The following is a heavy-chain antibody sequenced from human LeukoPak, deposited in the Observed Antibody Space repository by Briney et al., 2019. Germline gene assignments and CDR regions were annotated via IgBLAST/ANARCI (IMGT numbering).Heavy chain of an antibody. CDR2: IYYSGST. CDR3: ARVRPDSGIINPFGAFDI. CDR1: GGSISSYY. D-gene: IGHD1-26*01. Sequence: SETLSLTCTVSGGSISSYYWSWIRQPPGKGLEWIGYIYYSGSTNYNPSLKSRVTISVDTSKNQFSLKLSSVTAADTAVYYCARVRPDSGIINPFGAFDIWGQGTMVTVSS. V-gene: IGHV4-59*01. J-gene: IGHJ3*02.